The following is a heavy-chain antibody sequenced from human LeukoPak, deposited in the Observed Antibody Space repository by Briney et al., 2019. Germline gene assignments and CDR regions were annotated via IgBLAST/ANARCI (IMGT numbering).Heavy chain of an antibody. CDR1: GGSISSYY. CDR3: ARDGYSSSWGAFDI. Sequence: SETLSLTCTVSGGSISSYYWSWIRQPPGKGLEWIGYFYYSGSTNYNPSLKSRVTISVDTSKNLFSVRLSSVTAADTAVYYCARDGYSSSWGAFDIWGQGTMVTVSS. J-gene: IGHJ3*02. CDR2: FYYSGST. D-gene: IGHD6-13*01. V-gene: IGHV4-59*01.